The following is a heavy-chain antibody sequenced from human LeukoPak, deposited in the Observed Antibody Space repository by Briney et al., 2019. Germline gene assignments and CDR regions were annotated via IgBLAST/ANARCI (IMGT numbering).Heavy chain of an antibody. D-gene: IGHD3-22*01. V-gene: IGHV3-23*01. J-gene: IGHJ3*02. CDR2: ISGSGGST. Sequence: GGSLRLSCAASGFTFSRYAMSWVRQAPGKGLEWVSAISGSGGSTYYADSVKGRFTISRDNSKNTLYLQMNSLRAEDTAVYYCAKYSPYYDSSGYSLTRGAPDIWGQGTMVTVSS. CDR3: AKYSPYYDSSGYSLTRGAPDI. CDR1: GFTFSRYA.